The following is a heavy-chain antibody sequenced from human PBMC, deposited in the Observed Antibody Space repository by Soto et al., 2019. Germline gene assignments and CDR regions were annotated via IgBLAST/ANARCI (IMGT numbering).Heavy chain of an antibody. Sequence: GGSLRLSCAASGFTFSSYSMNWVRQAPGKGLEWVSSISSSSSYIYYADSVKGRFTISRDNAKNSLYLQMNSLRAEDTAVYYCARDRYYDILTGYYGPFDYWGQGTLVTVSS. D-gene: IGHD3-9*01. J-gene: IGHJ4*02. CDR3: ARDRYYDILTGYYGPFDY. V-gene: IGHV3-21*01. CDR2: ISSSSSYI. CDR1: GFTFSSYS.